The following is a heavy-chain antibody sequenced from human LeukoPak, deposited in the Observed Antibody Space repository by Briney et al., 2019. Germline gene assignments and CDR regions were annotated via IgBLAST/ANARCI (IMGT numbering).Heavy chain of an antibody. CDR1: GFTFSSYG. D-gene: IGHD6-19*01. CDR3: AREGIAVAGIVDY. J-gene: IGHJ4*02. CDR2: IWYDGSNK. V-gene: IGHV3-33*01. Sequence: GGSLRLSCAASGFTFSSYGMHWVRQAPGKGQEWVAVIWYDGSNKYYADSVKGRFTISRDNSKNTLYPQMNSLRAEDTAVYYCAREGIAVAGIVDYWGQGTLVTVSS.